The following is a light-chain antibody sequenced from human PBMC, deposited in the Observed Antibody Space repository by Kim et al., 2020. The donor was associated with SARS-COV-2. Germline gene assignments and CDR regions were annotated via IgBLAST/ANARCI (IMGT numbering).Light chain of an antibody. J-gene: IGLJ1*01. V-gene: IGLV2-8*01. CDR3: SSYAGSSYV. Sequence: QSALTQPPSASGSPGQSVTISCTGTSGDVGGYDSVSWYQQYPGEAPKLMIFEVNKRPSGVPDRFSGSKSGNTASLTVSGLQTEDEADYYCSSYAGSSYVFRTGTKVTVL. CDR2: EVN. CDR1: SGDVGGYDS.